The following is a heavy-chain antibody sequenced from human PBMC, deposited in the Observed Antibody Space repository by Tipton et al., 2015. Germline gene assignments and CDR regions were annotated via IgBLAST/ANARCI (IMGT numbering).Heavy chain of an antibody. CDR3: AREVWYYDSSGYDY. J-gene: IGHJ4*02. Sequence: TLSLTCTVSGGSISTYSWNWIRQPPGKGLEWIGYIYSSGSTNYNPSLKSRVTISVDTSKNQFSLKLSSVTAADTAVYYCAREVWYYDSSGYDYWGQGTLVTVSS. V-gene: IGHV4-59*12. CDR2: IYSSGST. CDR1: GGSISTYS. D-gene: IGHD3-22*01.